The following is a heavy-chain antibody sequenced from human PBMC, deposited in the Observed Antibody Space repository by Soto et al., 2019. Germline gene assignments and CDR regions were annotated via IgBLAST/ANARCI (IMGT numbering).Heavy chain of an antibody. D-gene: IGHD5-12*01. CDR1: GFTFSTYS. CDR3: VKDFRPDSGYDLDF. Sequence: VQLLESGGGSVQPGGSLRLSCAASGFTFSTYSMNWVRQAPGKGLEWVAVIWGDASHEYYADSVKGRFTISRDNSREKVYLQMNSLRAEDTALYYCVKDFRPDSGYDLDFWGQVTLGNVSS. J-gene: IGHJ4*02. CDR2: IWGDASHE. V-gene: IGHV3-33*03.